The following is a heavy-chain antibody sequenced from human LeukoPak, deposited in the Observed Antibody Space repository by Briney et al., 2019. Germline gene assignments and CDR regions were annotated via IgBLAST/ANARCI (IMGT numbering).Heavy chain of an antibody. J-gene: IGHJ4*02. Sequence: PGGSLRLSCAASGFTFSTSWMHWVRQAPGKGLVWVSRINSDGSSTTYADSAKGRFTISRDNAKNTLYLEMNSLRAEDTAVYYCARDLGSPLDYWGQGTLVTVSS. V-gene: IGHV3-74*01. CDR3: ARDLGSPLDY. CDR2: INSDGSST. D-gene: IGHD1-26*01. CDR1: GFTFSTSW.